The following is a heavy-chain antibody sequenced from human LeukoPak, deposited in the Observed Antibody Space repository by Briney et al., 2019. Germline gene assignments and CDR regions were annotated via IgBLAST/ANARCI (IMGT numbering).Heavy chain of an antibody. CDR3: ARHRALVLWFGEPSGAFDI. V-gene: IGHV4-34*01. CDR2: INHSGST. D-gene: IGHD3-10*01. CDR1: GGSFSGYY. J-gene: IGHJ3*02. Sequence: SETLSLTCAVYGGSFSGYYWSWIRQLPGKGLEWIGEINHSGSTNYNPSLKSRVTISVDTSKNQFSLKLSSVTAADTAVYYCARHRALVLWFGEPSGAFDIWGQGTMVTVSS.